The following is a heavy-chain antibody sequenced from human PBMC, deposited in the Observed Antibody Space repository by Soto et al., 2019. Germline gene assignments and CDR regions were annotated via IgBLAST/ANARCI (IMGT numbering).Heavy chain of an antibody. CDR2: MYHSGST. CDR3: ARVPAY. CDR1: GCSISRGGYS. J-gene: IGHJ4*02. Sequence: QLQLQESGSGLVKPSQTLSLTCAVSGCSISRGGYSWRWIRQPPGKGLEWIGYMYHSGSTYYNPSLTSRVTISIDRSKNQFSLKLSSVTAADTAVYYCARVPAYWGQGILVTVSS. V-gene: IGHV4-30-2*01. D-gene: IGHD2-2*01.